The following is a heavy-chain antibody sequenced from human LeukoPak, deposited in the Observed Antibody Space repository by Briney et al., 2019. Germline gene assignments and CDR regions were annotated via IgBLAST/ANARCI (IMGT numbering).Heavy chain of an antibody. V-gene: IGHV5-51*01. CDR2: IYPGDSDT. Sequence: GESLKISCEGSGYTFTSYWIGWVRQMPGKGLEWMGIIYPGDSDTRYSPSFQGQVTFSADKSITTAYLQWSSLKASDTAMYYCARRGPLTGDAFDIWGQGTMVTVSS. CDR3: ARRGPLTGDAFDI. D-gene: IGHD7-27*01. CDR1: GYTFTSYW. J-gene: IGHJ3*02.